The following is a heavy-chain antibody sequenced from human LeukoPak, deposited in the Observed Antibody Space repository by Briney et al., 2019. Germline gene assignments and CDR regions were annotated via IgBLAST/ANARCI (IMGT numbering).Heavy chain of an antibody. CDR3: AKEGGYNYGYLDS. V-gene: IGHV3-23*01. J-gene: IGHJ4*02. CDR2: ISGSGDT. Sequence: GGSLRLSCAVSGFSYSSYAMSWVRQAPGKGLEGVSTISGSGDTYYVDSGKGRFTISRDNSKNTLYLQMNSLRAEDTAGYYCAKEGGYNYGYLDSWGQGTLVTVSS. CDR1: GFSYSSYA. D-gene: IGHD5-18*01.